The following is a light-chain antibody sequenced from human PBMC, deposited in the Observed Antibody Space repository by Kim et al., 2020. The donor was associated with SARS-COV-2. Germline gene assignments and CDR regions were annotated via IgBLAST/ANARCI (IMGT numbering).Light chain of an antibody. J-gene: IGLJ3*02. CDR1: NSNIGVNS. V-gene: IGLV1-44*01. Sequence: QSVLTQLPSASGTPGQRVTISCSGSNSNIGVNSVNWYQQFPGPAPNLLIYRNNRRPSGVPDRFSGSKSGTSASLALGGLLSEDEADYYCATWDDSLNAWVFGGGTKVTVL. CDR3: ATWDDSLNAWV. CDR2: RNN.